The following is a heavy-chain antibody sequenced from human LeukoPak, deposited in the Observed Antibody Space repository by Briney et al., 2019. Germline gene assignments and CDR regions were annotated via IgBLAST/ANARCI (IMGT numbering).Heavy chain of an antibody. D-gene: IGHD3-10*01. J-gene: IGHJ4*02. CDR2: ISAYNGNT. Sequence: ASVKVSCKASGYTFTSYGISWVRQAPGQGLEGMGWISAYNGNTNYAQKLQGRVTMTTDTSTSTAYTELRSLRSDDTAVYYCARRSTMVRGVIDYWGQGTLVTVSS. V-gene: IGHV1-18*01. CDR3: ARRSTMVRGVIDY. CDR1: GYTFTSYG.